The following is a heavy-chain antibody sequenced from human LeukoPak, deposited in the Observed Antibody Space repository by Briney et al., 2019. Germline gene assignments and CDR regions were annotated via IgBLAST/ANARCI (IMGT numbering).Heavy chain of an antibody. CDR1: GGSISSSSYY. CDR3: ARGGRDDYNYSHYYYCFMDV. V-gene: IGHV4-39*01. J-gene: IGHJ6*03. CDR2: IYYSGST. Sequence: SETLSLTCTVSGGSISSSSYYWGWIRQSPGKGLEWIGSIYYSGSTYYNPSLKSRVTISVDTSKNQSSLKLSSVTAADTAMYYCARGGRDDYNYSHYYYCFMDVWGKGTTVTVSS. D-gene: IGHD5-24*01.